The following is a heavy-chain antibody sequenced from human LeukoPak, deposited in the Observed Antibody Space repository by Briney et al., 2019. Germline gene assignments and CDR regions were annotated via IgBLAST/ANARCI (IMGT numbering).Heavy chain of an antibody. Sequence: SETLSLTCTVSGGSISSSSYYWGWIRQPPGKGLEWIGSIYYSGSTYYNPSLKSRVTISVDTSKNQFSLKLSSVTVADTAVYYCASQYDTAMVNWGQGTLVTVSS. V-gene: IGHV4-39*07. CDR2: IYYSGST. CDR1: GGSISSSSYY. CDR3: ASQYDTAMVN. J-gene: IGHJ4*02. D-gene: IGHD5-18*01.